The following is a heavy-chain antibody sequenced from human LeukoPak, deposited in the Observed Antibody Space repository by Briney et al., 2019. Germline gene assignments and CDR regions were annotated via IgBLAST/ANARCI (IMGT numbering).Heavy chain of an antibody. CDR1: GFTFSSYG. V-gene: IGHV3-30*02. D-gene: IGHD6-19*01. CDR2: IRYDGSNK. CDR3: AKDAEWLSSYYYYMDV. Sequence: GGSLRLSCAASGFTFSSYGMHWVRQAPGKGLEWVAFIRYDGSNKYYADSVKGRFTISRDNSKNTLYLQMNSLRAEDTAVYYCAKDAEWLSSYYYYMDVWGKGTTVTVSS. J-gene: IGHJ6*03.